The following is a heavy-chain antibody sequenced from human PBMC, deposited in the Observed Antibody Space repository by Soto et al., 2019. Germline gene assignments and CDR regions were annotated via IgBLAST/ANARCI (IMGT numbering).Heavy chain of an antibody. CDR2: INPSGGST. CDR1: GYTFTSYY. Sequence: GASVKVSCKASGYTFTSYYMHWVRQAPGQGLEWMGIINPSGGSTSYAQKFQGRVTMTRDTSTSTVYMELSSLRSEDTAVYYCARDLHSGYDPGEYYFDYWGQGTLVTVSS. D-gene: IGHD5-12*01. V-gene: IGHV1-46*03. CDR3: ARDLHSGYDPGEYYFDY. J-gene: IGHJ4*02.